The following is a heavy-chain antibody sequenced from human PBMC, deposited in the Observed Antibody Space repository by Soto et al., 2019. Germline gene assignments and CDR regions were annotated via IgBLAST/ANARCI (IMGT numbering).Heavy chain of an antibody. CDR2: IYPGDSDT. J-gene: IGHJ3*02. V-gene: IGHV5-51*01. D-gene: IGHD3-22*01. Sequence: GESLKISCQGSGYSFTSYWIAWVRQMPGKGLEWMGIIYPGDSDTTYSPSFQGQVTISADKSIRTAYLQWSDLKASDTAMYYCAKQGLDYYDSGGYPCAFDIWGQGTMVTVSS. CDR1: GYSFTSYW. CDR3: AKQGLDYYDSGGYPCAFDI.